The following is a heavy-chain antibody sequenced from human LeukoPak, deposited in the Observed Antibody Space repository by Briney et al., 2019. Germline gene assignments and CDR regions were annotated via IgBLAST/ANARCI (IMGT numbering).Heavy chain of an antibody. V-gene: IGHV1-24*01. CDR1: GYTLTELS. Sequence: ASVKVSCKVSGYTLTELSMHWVRQAPGKGLEWMGGFDPEDGETIYAQKFQGRVTMTEDTSTDTAYMELSSLRSEDTAVYYCATDLPPYYYVRGTPFDIWGQGTMVTVSS. D-gene: IGHD3-10*02. J-gene: IGHJ3*02. CDR2: FDPEDGET. CDR3: ATDLPPYYYVRGTPFDI.